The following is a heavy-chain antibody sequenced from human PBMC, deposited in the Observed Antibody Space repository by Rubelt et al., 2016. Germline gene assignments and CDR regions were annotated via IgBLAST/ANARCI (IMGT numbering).Heavy chain of an antibody. J-gene: IGHJ4*02. Sequence: PGGSLRLSCVASGFTFTTSGMTWIRQAPGKGLEWVSTIVYSGDYQYYADSVKGRFTVPRDNAMNSLYLQMKRLRVDDTAMYFCARDGSEWSRDYWGQGTLVTVSS. V-gene: IGHV3-21*01. CDR1: GFTFTTSG. CDR2: IVYSGDYQ. CDR3: ARDGSEWSRDY. D-gene: IGHD3-3*01.